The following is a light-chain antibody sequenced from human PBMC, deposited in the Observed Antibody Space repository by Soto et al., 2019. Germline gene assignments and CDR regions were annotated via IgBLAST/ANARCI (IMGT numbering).Light chain of an antibody. CDR2: DTS. CDR3: QQHSNWPWT. Sequence: EIVLTQSPATLSLSPGERATLSCRASQSVSSYLAWYQQKPGRAPRLLMYDTSNRATGIPARFSGSGSGTDFTLTISSLEPEDFAVYYCQQHSNWPWTFGGGTKVEIK. CDR1: QSVSSY. V-gene: IGKV3-11*01. J-gene: IGKJ4*01.